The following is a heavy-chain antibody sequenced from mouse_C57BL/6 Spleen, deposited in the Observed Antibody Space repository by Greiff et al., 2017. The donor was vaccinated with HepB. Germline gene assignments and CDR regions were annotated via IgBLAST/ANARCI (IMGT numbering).Heavy chain of an antibody. D-gene: IGHD3-2*02. V-gene: IGHV5-6*01. Sequence: EVQGVESGGDLVKPGGSLKLSCAASGFTFSSYGMSWVRQTPDKRLEWVATISSGGSYTYYPDSVKGRFTISRDNAKNTLYLQMSSLKSEDTAMYYCARHASSGSYFDYWGQGTTLTVSS. CDR1: GFTFSSYG. J-gene: IGHJ2*01. CDR3: ARHASSGSYFDY. CDR2: ISSGGSYT.